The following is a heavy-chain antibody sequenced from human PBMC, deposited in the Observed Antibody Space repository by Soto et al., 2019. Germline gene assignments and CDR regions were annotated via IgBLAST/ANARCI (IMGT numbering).Heavy chain of an antibody. J-gene: IGHJ4*02. CDR1: GFTFSSYE. CDR2: ISSSGSTI. D-gene: IGHD6-19*01. CDR3: ARAGYCSGWYEY. Sequence: GGSLRLSCAASGFTFSSYEMNWVRQAPGKGLEWVSYISSSGSTIYYADSVKGRFTISRDNAKNSLYLQMNSLRAEDTAVYYCARAGYCSGWYEYWGQGTLVTVSS. V-gene: IGHV3-48*03.